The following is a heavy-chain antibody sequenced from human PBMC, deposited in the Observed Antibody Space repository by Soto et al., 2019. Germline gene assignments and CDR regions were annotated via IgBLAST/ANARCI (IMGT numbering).Heavy chain of an antibody. CDR2: ISAYNGNT. Sequence: ASVKVSCKASGYTFTSYGISWVRQAPGQGLEWMGWISAYNGNTNYAQKLQGRVTMTTDTSTSTAYMELRSLRSDDTAVYYCARRYSSSWYDWFDPWGQGXLVTVSS. CDR3: ARRYSSSWYDWFDP. D-gene: IGHD6-13*01. CDR1: GYTFTSYG. V-gene: IGHV1-18*04. J-gene: IGHJ5*02.